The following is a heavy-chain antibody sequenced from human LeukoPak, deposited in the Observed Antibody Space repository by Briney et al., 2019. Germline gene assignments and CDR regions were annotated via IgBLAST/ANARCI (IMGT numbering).Heavy chain of an antibody. CDR2: ISSSSSTI. D-gene: IGHD3-3*01. V-gene: IGHV3-48*01. CDR1: GFTFSSYS. Sequence: GGSLRLSCAASGFTFSSYSMNWVRQAPGKGLEWVSYISSSSSTIYYADSVKGRFTISRDNSKNTLYLQMNSLRAEDTAVYYCAKAPGLRFLEWLLYAFDIWGQGTMVTVSS. CDR3: AKAPGLRFLEWLLYAFDI. J-gene: IGHJ3*02.